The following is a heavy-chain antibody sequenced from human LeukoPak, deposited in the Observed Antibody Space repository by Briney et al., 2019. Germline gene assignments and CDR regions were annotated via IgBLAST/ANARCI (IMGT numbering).Heavy chain of an antibody. D-gene: IGHD3-9*01. CDR2: IYYSGTT. J-gene: IGHJ4*02. CDR1: GGSISSSSYY. CDR3: ARFPYFEGFDY. V-gene: IGHV4-39*07. Sequence: SETLSLTCTVPGGSISSSSYYWGWIRQPPGKGLEWIGSIYYSGTTKHNPSLKSRVTLSMDTSKNQFSLKLRSVTAADTAVYFCARFPYFEGFDYWGQGTQVIVSS.